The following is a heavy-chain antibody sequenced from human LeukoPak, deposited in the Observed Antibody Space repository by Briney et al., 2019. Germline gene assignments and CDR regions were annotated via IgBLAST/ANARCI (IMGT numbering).Heavy chain of an antibody. CDR1: GFTFSSYS. CDR3: AKEPDSGSYYWYFWFDP. Sequence: GGSLRLSCAASGFTFSSYSMNWVRQAPGKGLEWVSSISSSSSYIYYADSVKGRFTISRDNAKNSLYLQMNSLRAEDTAVYYCAKEPDSGSYYWYFWFDPWGQGTLVTVSS. J-gene: IGHJ5*02. CDR2: ISSSSSYI. V-gene: IGHV3-21*01. D-gene: IGHD1-26*01.